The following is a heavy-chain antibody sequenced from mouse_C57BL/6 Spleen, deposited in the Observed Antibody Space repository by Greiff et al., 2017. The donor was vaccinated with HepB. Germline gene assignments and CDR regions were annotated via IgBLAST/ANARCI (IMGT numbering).Heavy chain of an antibody. CDR1: GFTFSSYG. CDR2: INSNGGST. J-gene: IGHJ2*01. V-gene: IGHV5-6-3*01. CDR3: ARRARTIN. Sequence: EVQVVESGGGLVQPGGSLNLSCAASGFTFSSYGMSWVRQTPDKRLELVATINSNGGSTYYPDSVKCRFTISRDNAKNTLYLQMSSLKSEDTAMYYCARRARTINWGQGTTLTVSS. D-gene: IGHD3-3*01.